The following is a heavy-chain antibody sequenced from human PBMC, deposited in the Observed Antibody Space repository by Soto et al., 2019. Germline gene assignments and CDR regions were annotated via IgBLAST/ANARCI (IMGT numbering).Heavy chain of an antibody. CDR2: MNPNSGDT. J-gene: IGHJ4*02. D-gene: IGHD3-10*01. CDR1: GYTFNSYE. Sequence: QVQLVQSGAEVKKPGASVKVSCKASGYTFNSYEINWVRQATGQGLEWMGWMNPNSGDTGYAQKFQGRVTMTRNTSISTAYMELSSLRSEDTAVYYCAGGELLWFGELLRWGQGTLVTVSS. CDR3: AGGELLWFGELLR. V-gene: IGHV1-8*01.